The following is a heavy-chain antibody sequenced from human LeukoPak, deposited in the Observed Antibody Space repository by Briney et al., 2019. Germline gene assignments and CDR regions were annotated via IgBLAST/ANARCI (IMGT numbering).Heavy chain of an antibody. Sequence: PGGSLRLSCAASGFTFSRYSMNWVRQAPGKGLVWVSSISSSSSYIYYADSVKGRFTISRDNAKNSLYLQMNSLRAEDTAVYYCARESPPIMVRGVISYYYYYMDVWGKGTTVTVSS. CDR2: ISSSSSYI. D-gene: IGHD3-10*01. V-gene: IGHV3-21*01. CDR1: GFTFSRYS. CDR3: ARESPPIMVRGVISYYYYYMDV. J-gene: IGHJ6*03.